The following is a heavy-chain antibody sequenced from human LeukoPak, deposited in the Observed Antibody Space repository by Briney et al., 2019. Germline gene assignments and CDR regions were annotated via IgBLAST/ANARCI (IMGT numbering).Heavy chain of an antibody. Sequence: PGGSLRLSCAGSGFALKSYGVSWVRQAPGKGLEWVSSISSTSAYIYYADSVKGRFTISRDDSRNTLSLRMNSLRTEDTAVYYCARDQMGFGSAFDIWGQGTMLTVSS. CDR2: ISSTSAYI. D-gene: IGHD3-10*01. CDR1: GFALKSYG. J-gene: IGHJ3*02. CDR3: ARDQMGFGSAFDI. V-gene: IGHV3-21*01.